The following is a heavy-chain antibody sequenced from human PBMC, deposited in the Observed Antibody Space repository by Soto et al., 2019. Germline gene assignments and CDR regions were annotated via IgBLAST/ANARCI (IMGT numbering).Heavy chain of an antibody. Sequence: QVQLVQSGAEEKKPGASVKVSCKASGYTFTSYAMHWVRQAPGQRLEWMGWINAGNANTKYSHNFQGRLTIARDTSASTAYMELSSLRSEDTAVYYCARGVAPYYFDYWGQGTLVTVSS. CDR2: INAGNANT. D-gene: IGHD2-15*01. CDR3: ARGVAPYYFDY. CDR1: GYTFTSYA. V-gene: IGHV1-3*05. J-gene: IGHJ4*02.